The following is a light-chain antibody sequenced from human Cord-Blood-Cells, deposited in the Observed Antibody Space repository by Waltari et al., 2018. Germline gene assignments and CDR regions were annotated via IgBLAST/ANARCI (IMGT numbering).Light chain of an antibody. CDR3: QQSYSTPLN. Sequence: DIQMTQSPPSLSASVGDRVTITCRASQSISSYLNWYQQKPGKAPKLLIYAASSLQSGVPSRFSGSGSGTDFTLTISSLQPEDFATYYCQQSYSTPLNFGGGTKVEIK. J-gene: IGKJ4*01. CDR1: QSISSY. CDR2: AAS. V-gene: IGKV1-39*01.